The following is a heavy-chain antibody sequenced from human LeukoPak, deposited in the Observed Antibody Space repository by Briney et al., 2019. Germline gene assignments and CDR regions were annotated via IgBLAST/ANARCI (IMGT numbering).Heavy chain of an antibody. CDR2: ISNSGSSI. CDR1: GFTLSTYE. V-gene: IGHV3-48*03. CDR3: ARLRGLYRDTNRYQTALDC. D-gene: IGHD2-2*01. Sequence: PGRSLSLFRASSGFTLSTYEMNWVRQAPGEGLEWVSDISNSGSSIQYADSVKGRFTISRDNAKNSLYLQMDSLRAEDTAVYYCARLRGLYRDTNRYQTALDCWGQGTLVTVSS. J-gene: IGHJ4*02.